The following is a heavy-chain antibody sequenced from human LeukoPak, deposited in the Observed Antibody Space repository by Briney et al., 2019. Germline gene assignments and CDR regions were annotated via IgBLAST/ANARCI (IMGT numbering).Heavy chain of an antibody. CDR1: GGSIFSSSYY. J-gene: IGHJ4*02. D-gene: IGHD4-17*01. V-gene: IGHV4-39*07. CDR2: IYYIGST. CDR3: ARETVTTGGRYYFDY. Sequence: PSETLSLTCSVSGGSIFSSSYYWGWLRQPPGKGLEWIGTIYYIGSTYYNPSLNSRVTMSVDTSKNQFSLRLSSVTAADTAVYYCARETVTTGGRYYFDYWGQGTLVTVSS.